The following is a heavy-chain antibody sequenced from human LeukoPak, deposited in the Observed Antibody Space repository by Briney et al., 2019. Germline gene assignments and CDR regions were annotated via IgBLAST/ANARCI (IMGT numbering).Heavy chain of an antibody. CDR2: INPSDSYT. CDR1: GYSFTSFW. V-gene: IGHV5-10-1*01. Sequence: GESLKISCKGSGYSFTSFWIDWVRQIPGKGLEWMGKINPSDSYTNYSPSFQGHVTISADKSISTAYLQWSSLKASDTAMYYCARRGYSGYDYFDYWGQGTLVTVSS. D-gene: IGHD5-12*01. CDR3: ARRGYSGYDYFDY. J-gene: IGHJ4*02.